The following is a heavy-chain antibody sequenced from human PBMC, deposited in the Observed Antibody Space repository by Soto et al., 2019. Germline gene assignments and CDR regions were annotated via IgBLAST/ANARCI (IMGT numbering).Heavy chain of an antibody. Sequence: QVQLQESGPGLLRPSQTLSLTCAVSGGSLSSGDFYWHWIRHHPSKGLEWIGYIYYSGSTCYNPSLNSRVTISVDTSNNQFSLKLGSVTAADTAVYYCAREVPAAMGGVPYYYMDVWGKGTTVTVSS. CDR1: GGSLSSGDFY. CDR3: AREVPAAMGGVPYYYMDV. D-gene: IGHD2-2*01. J-gene: IGHJ6*03. V-gene: IGHV4-31*11. CDR2: IYYSGST.